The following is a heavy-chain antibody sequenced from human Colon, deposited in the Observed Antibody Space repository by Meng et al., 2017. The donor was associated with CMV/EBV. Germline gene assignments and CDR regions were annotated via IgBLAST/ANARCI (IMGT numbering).Heavy chain of an antibody. Sequence: YCKASGYTFRTYAMNLVLQAPGPGLEWMGWINTNTGNPTYAQGFTGRFVFSLDTSVSTAYLQINSLKAEDTAVYYCARGILATVDYWGQGTLVTVSS. J-gene: IGHJ4*02. D-gene: IGHD5-12*01. CDR3: ARGILATVDY. V-gene: IGHV7-4-1*02. CDR2: INTNTGNP. CDR1: GYTFRTYA.